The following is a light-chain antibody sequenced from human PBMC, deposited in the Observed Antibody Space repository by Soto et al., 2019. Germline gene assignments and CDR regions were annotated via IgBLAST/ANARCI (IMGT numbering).Light chain of an antibody. V-gene: IGKV1-5*03. Sequence: DIQMTQSPSTLSASVGDRVTITCRASQSIGTWLAWYQQKPGKAPKHLIYKASSLESGVPSRFGGSGSGTEFTLTISSLQPDDSATYYCQHYYGYSRTFGQGTKLEIK. J-gene: IGKJ2*01. CDR2: KAS. CDR3: QHYYGYSRT. CDR1: QSIGTW.